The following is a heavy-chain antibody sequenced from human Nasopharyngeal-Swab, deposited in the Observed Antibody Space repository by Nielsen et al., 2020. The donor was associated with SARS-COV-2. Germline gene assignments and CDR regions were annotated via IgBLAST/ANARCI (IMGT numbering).Heavy chain of an antibody. CDR3: AHGIAARRRRQDYFDY. D-gene: IGHD6-6*01. CDR2: ISGSGGST. J-gene: IGHJ4*02. Sequence: GGSLRLSCAASGLTFSSYAMSWVRQAPGKGLEWVSAISGSGGSTYYADSVKGRFTISRDTSKNTLYLQMNSLIAEDTAVYYCAHGIAARRRRQDYFDYWGQGTLVTVSS. CDR1: GLTFSSYA. V-gene: IGHV3-23*01.